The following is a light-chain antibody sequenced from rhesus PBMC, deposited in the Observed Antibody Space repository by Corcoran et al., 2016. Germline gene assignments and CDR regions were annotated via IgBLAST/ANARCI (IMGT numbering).Light chain of an antibody. CDR3: QQYTNRPLT. CDR2: KSS. J-gene: IGKJ3*01. Sequence: DIQMTQSPSSLSASLGDTVTISCRASQSVGSTLAWYQQRPGKAPKLLPYKSSNLETGVPSRFSGIGSGTEFTLTISSLQSDDFATYYCQQYTNRPLTFGPGTKLDIK. V-gene: IGKV1-22*01. CDR1: QSVGST.